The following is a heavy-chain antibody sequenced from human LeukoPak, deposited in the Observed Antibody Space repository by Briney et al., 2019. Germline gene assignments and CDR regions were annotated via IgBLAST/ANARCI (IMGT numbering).Heavy chain of an antibody. CDR2: IYYSGSP. V-gene: IGHV4-34*01. CDR1: GGSLSGYY. Sequence: PSETLSLTCAVYGGSLSGYYWSWIRQPPGKGLEWIGTIYYSGSPYYNPSLTSRVTISVDTSKNQFSLKLSSVTAADTAVYCCARHKDYYYSYMDVWGKGTTVTISS. J-gene: IGHJ6*03. CDR3: ARHKDYYYSYMDV.